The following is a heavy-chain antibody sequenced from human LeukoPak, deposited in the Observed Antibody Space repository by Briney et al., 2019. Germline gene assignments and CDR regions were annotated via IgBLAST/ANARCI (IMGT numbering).Heavy chain of an antibody. J-gene: IGHJ3*02. V-gene: IGHV3-30*02. CDR1: GFTLSDYG. CDR3: AKPILNWHAFDI. CDR2: MRYDGSNK. Sequence: GGSLRLSCPTSGFTLSDYGIHWVRQAPGKGLEWVAFMRYDGSNKYYADSVKGRFTISRDNSKNTVYLQMNSLRPEDTAVYYCAKPILNWHAFDIWGQGTMVTVSS. D-gene: IGHD2-8*02.